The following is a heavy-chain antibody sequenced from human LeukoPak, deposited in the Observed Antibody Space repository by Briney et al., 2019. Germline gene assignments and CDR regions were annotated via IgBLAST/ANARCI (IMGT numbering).Heavy chain of an antibody. CDR1: GGSISSYY. CDR3: ARDAAGSSSGWYVPKWFDP. D-gene: IGHD6-19*01. CDR2: IYTSGST. V-gene: IGHV4-4*07. Sequence: SETLSLTCTVSGGSISSYYWSWIRQPAGKGLEWIGRIYTSGSTNYNPSLKSRVTISVDTSKNQFSLKLSSVTAADTAVHYCARDAAGSSSGWYVPKWFDPWGQGTLVTVSS. J-gene: IGHJ5*02.